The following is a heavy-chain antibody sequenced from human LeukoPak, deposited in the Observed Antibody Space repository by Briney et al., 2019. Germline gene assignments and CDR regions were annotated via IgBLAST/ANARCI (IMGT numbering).Heavy chain of an antibody. CDR2: IIPIFGTA. D-gene: IGHD6-25*01. CDR3: AKDRGSGNWYFDL. Sequence: ASVKVSCKASGGTFSSYAISWVRQAPGQGLEWMGGIIPIFGTANYAQKFQGRVTITADESTSTAYMELSSLRSEDTAVYYCAKDRGSGNWYFDLWGRGTLVTVSS. J-gene: IGHJ2*01. CDR1: GGTFSSYA. V-gene: IGHV1-69*13.